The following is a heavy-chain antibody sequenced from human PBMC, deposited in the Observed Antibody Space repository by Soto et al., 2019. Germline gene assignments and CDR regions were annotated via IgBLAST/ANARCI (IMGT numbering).Heavy chain of an antibody. CDR3: ARAGSSLYNWFDP. J-gene: IGHJ5*02. CDR1: GGSITDNY. Sequence: SETLSLTCSVSGGSITDNYWTWIRQPPGKGLEWIGYIYYSGSTNYNPSLKSRVTISVDTSKNQFSLKLSSVTAADTAVYYCARAGSSLYNWFDPWGQGTLVTVSS. V-gene: IGHV4-59*01. CDR2: IYYSGST. D-gene: IGHD6-13*01.